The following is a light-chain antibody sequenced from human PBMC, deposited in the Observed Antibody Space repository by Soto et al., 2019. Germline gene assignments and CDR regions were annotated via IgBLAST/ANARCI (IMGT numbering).Light chain of an antibody. V-gene: IGLV2-11*01. Sequence: QSALTQPRSVSGSPGQSVTISCTGTSSDVGGYNYVSWYQQHPGKAPKLMIYDVSKRPSGVPDRFSGSKSGNTASLTISGLQAEDEAHYYCCSYAGSLSVPYVFGTGTKVTVL. CDR3: CSYAGSLSVPYV. J-gene: IGLJ1*01. CDR2: DVS. CDR1: SSDVGGYNY.